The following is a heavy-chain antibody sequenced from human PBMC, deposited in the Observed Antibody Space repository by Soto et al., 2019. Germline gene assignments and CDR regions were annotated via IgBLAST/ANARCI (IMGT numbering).Heavy chain of an antibody. J-gene: IGHJ6*02. CDR2: IIPIFGTA. CDR1: GGTFSSYA. V-gene: IGHV1-69*06. Sequence: SVKVSCKASGGTFSSYAISWVRQAPGQGLEWMGGIIPIFGTANYAQKFQGRVTITADKSTSTTYMELSSLRSEDTAVYYCARDLTSSSWYSNYYYYGMDVWGQGTTVTVSS. CDR3: ARDLTSSSWYSNYYYYGMDV. D-gene: IGHD6-13*01.